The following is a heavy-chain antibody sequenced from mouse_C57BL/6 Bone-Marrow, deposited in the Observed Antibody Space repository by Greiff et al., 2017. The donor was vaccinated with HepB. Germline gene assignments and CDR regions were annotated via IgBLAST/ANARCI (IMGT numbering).Heavy chain of an antibody. D-gene: IGHD2-1*01. Sequence: VQLQQPGAELVRPGSSVKLSCKASGYTFTSYWMHWVKQRPIQGLEWIGNIDPSDSETHYNQKFKDKATLTVDKSSSTAYMQRSSLTSEDSAVYYCARAEYYGRFAYWGQGTLVTVSA. J-gene: IGHJ3*01. CDR3: ARAEYYGRFAY. V-gene: IGHV1-52*01. CDR2: IDPSDSET. CDR1: GYTFTSYW.